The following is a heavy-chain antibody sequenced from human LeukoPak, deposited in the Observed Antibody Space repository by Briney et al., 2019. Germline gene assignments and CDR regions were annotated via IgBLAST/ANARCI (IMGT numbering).Heavy chain of an antibody. Sequence: GGSLRLSCEASGFLFSNSWMSWVRQAPGKGLEWVANINQDGSERNYVDSVKGQLTISRDDAKESLYLQMNGLRAEDTAVYFCVRDRGYSTFDYWGQGTLVTVSS. V-gene: IGHV3-7*03. CDR1: GFLFSNSW. D-gene: IGHD4-23*01. J-gene: IGHJ4*02. CDR2: INQDGSER. CDR3: VRDRGYSTFDY.